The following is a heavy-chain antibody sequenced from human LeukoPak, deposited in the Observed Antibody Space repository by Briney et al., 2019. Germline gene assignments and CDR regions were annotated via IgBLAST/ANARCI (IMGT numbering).Heavy chain of an antibody. D-gene: IGHD3-10*01. Sequence: EASVKVSCKASGYTFINNWMHWVRQAPGQGLEWTGLINPTGTGTLYAQKFQGRVTMTRDMSTSTDYMELSSLRSEDTAVYYCARDNSVGDIAWWFDPWGQGTLVTVSS. CDR1: GYTFINNW. V-gene: IGHV1-46*01. CDR2: INPTGTGT. J-gene: IGHJ5*02. CDR3: ARDNSVGDIAWWFDP.